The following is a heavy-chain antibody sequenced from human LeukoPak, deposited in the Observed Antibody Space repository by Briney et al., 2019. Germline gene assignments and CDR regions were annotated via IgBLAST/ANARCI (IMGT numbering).Heavy chain of an antibody. CDR2: INTGTGNT. J-gene: IGHJ5*02. V-gene: IGHV1-3*04. D-gene: IGHD2-2*01. Sequence: GASVKVSCKASGYTFTNYAIHWVRQAPGQRLEWMGWINTGTGNTKYSQKFQGRVTITRDTSANTAYMELSSLRSEDTAVYYCARGRYCSSTSCSHNWFDPWGQGTLVTVSS. CDR3: ARGRYCSSTSCSHNWFDP. CDR1: GYTFTNYA.